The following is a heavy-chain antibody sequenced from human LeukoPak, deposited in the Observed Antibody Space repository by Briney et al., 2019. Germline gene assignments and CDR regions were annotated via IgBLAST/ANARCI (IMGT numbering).Heavy chain of an antibody. CDR3: ARDEPGTIAAAGIFDY. CDR1: GDSVSSNSAA. J-gene: IGHJ4*02. Sequence: SQTLSLTCAISGDSVSSNSAAWNWIRQSPSRGLEWLGRTYYRSKWYNDYAVSVKSRITINPDTSKNQFSLQLNSVTPEDTAVHYCARDEPGTIAAAGIFDYWGQGTLVTVSS. V-gene: IGHV6-1*01. CDR2: TYYRSKWYN. D-gene: IGHD6-13*01.